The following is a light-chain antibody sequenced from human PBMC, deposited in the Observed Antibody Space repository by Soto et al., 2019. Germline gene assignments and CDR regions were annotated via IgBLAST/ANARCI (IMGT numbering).Light chain of an antibody. Sequence: QSALTQPASVSGSPGQSITISCTGTSSDVGSYNLVSWYQQHPGKAPKLMIYEGSKRPSGVSNRFSGSKSGNTASLTISGLQGEEEADYYWCSYAGSSTYVVFGGGTKLTVL. J-gene: IGLJ2*01. CDR1: SSDVGSYNL. CDR2: EGS. V-gene: IGLV2-23*01. CDR3: CSYAGSSTYVV.